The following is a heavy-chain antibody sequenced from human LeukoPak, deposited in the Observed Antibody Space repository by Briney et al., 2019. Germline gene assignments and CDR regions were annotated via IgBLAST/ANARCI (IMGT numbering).Heavy chain of an antibody. V-gene: IGHV4-34*01. CDR1: GLSFSGFY. CDR2: INHSGST. J-gene: IGHJ4*02. CDR3: ARGKRPPWDILTGYYRGYYFDY. Sequence: SETLSLTCAVYGLSFSGFYWSWIRQPPGKGLEWIGEINHSGSTNYNPSLNSLVTISVDTSKNQFSLTLSSVTAAGTAVYYCARGKRPPWDILTGYYRGYYFDYWGQGTLVTVSS. D-gene: IGHD3-9*01.